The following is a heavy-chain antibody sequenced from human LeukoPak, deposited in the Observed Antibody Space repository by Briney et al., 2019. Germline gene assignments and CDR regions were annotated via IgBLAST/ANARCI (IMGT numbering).Heavy chain of an antibody. CDR1: GGSISSYY. V-gene: IGHV4-59*08. CDR2: IYYSGST. D-gene: IGHD3-22*01. Sequence: SETLSLTCTVSGGSISSYYWSWIRQPPGKGLEWIGYIYYSGSTNYNPSLKNRVTISIDTSKNPFSLKLSSVSAADTAVYYCARTNSDSSGYYRLFDYWGQGTLVTVSS. J-gene: IGHJ4*02. CDR3: ARTNSDSSGYYRLFDY.